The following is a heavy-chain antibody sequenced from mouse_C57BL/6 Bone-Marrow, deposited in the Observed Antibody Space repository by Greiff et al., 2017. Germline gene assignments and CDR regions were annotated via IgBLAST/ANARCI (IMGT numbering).Heavy chain of an antibody. J-gene: IGHJ4*01. CDR1: GYTFTSYG. D-gene: IGHD2-14*01. V-gene: IGHV1-81*01. Sequence: VQLVESGAELARPGASVKLSCKASGYTFTSYGISWVKQRTGQGLEWIGEIYPRSGNPYYNEKFKGKATLTADKSSSTAYMELRSLTSEDSAVYFCARGGYDDYAMDYWGQGTSVTVSS. CDR3: ARGGYDDYAMDY. CDR2: IYPRSGNP.